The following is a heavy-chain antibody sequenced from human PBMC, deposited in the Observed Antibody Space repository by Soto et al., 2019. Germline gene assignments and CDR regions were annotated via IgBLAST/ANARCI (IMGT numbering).Heavy chain of an antibody. CDR3: GGRVSGYYPVYYYYMDV. CDR1: GFTFSSYS. V-gene: IGHV3-48*01. CDR2: ISSSSSTI. Sequence: GGSLRLSCAASGFTFSSYSMNWVRQAPGKGLEWVSYISSSSSTIYYADSVKGRFTISRDNAKNSLYLQMNSLRAEDTAVYYCGGRVSGYYPVYYYYMDVWGKGTTVTVSS. D-gene: IGHD3-3*01. J-gene: IGHJ6*03.